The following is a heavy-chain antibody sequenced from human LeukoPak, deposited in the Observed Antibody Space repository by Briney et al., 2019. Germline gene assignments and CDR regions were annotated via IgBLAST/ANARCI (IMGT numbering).Heavy chain of an antibody. CDR2: ISYDGSNK. J-gene: IGHJ4*02. Sequence: GGSLRLSCAASGFTFSSYALHWVRQVPGKGLEWVAVISYDGSNKYYADSVKGRFTISRDNSKNTLYLQMNSLRAEDTAVYYSARDRGSSGWLDYWGQGTLDTVSS. D-gene: IGHD6-19*01. CDR1: GFTFSSYA. V-gene: IGHV3-30-3*01. CDR3: ARDRGSSGWLDY.